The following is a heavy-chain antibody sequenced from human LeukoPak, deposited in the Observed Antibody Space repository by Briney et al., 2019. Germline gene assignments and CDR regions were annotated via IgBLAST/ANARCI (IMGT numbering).Heavy chain of an antibody. D-gene: IGHD2-15*01. J-gene: IGHJ4*02. CDR3: ARKSYCSGGNCFLDY. CDR2: VNPSGGGT. Sequence: ASVEVSCKASGYTFATYYIHWVRQAPGQGLEWMGVVNPSGGGTTYAQMFQGRVTMTRDTSTSTVYMELRSLRSEDTAVYYCARKSYCSGGNCFLDYWGQGTLVTVSS. V-gene: IGHV1-46*01. CDR1: GYTFATYY.